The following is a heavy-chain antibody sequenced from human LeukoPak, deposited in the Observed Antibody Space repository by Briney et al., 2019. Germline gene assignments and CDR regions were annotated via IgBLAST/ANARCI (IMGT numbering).Heavy chain of an antibody. Sequence: PGGSLRLSWAASGMTFSNHWMHWVRQAPGKGLVWVSLIKTDGRTTIYTDSVKGRFTISRDNGKSILYLQMNSLRAEETGIYYCTTGPSYGYEWWGQGTVVTVSS. J-gene: IGHJ4*02. V-gene: IGHV3-74*01. CDR2: IKTDGRTT. D-gene: IGHD3-16*01. CDR3: TTGPSYGYEW. CDR1: GMTFSNHW.